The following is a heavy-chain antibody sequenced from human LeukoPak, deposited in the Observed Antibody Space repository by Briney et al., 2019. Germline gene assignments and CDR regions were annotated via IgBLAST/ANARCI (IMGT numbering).Heavy chain of an antibody. D-gene: IGHD5-24*01. Sequence: SETLSLTCTVSGGSISSYYWSWIRQPPGKGLEWIGYIYYSGSSHYNPSLRSRVTISVDTSKNHFSLKLSSVTAADTAVYYCARNRDCYNSFYLWGQGTLVTVSS. V-gene: IGHV4-59*12. CDR1: GGSISSYY. CDR3: ARNRDCYNSFYL. J-gene: IGHJ4*02. CDR2: IYYSGSS.